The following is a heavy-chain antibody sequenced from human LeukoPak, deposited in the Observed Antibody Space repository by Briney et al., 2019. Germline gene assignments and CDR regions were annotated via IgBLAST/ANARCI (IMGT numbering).Heavy chain of an antibody. D-gene: IGHD5-18*01. Sequence: ASVKVSCKASGYTFTSYGISWVRQAPAQGLEWMGWISAYNGDTNYAHKLQGRVTMTTDTSTSTAYMELRSLRSDDTAVYYCARAPEWSGYSYGYFDYWGQGTLVTVSS. CDR3: ARAPEWSGYSYGYFDY. CDR2: ISAYNGDT. V-gene: IGHV1-18*01. CDR1: GYTFTSYG. J-gene: IGHJ4*02.